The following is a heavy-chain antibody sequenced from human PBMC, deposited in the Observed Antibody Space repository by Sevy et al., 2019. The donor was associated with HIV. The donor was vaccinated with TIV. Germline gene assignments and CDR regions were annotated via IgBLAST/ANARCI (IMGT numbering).Heavy chain of an antibody. Sequence: GGSMRLSCAASGFTFAKYSMSWVRQAPGKGMEWVSTFSFGCGRINYADSVKGRFTISRDDSKNTLFLQMNSLRAEDTATYFCAREGCTQPHDYWGQGTLVTVSS. CDR1: GFTFAKYS. V-gene: IGHV3-23*01. CDR3: AREGCTQPHDY. CDR2: FSFGCGRI. D-gene: IGHD2-8*01. J-gene: IGHJ4*02.